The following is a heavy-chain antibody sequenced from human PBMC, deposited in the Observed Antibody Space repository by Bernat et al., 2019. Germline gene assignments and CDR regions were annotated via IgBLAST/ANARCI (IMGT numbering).Heavy chain of an antibody. J-gene: IGHJ3*02. CDR3: ARQISGVYYDSSGYYMDI. Sequence: QLQLQESGPGLVKPSETLSLTCTVSGGSISSSSYYWGWIRQPPGKGLEWIGSIYYSGSTYYNPSLKSRVTISVDTSKNQFSLKLSSVTAADTAVYYCARQISGVYYDSSGYYMDIWGQWTMVTVSS. V-gene: IGHV4-39*01. CDR2: IYYSGST. CDR1: GGSISSSSYY. D-gene: IGHD3-22*01.